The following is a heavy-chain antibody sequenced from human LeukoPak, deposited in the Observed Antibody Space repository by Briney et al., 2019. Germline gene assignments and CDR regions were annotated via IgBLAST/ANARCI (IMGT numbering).Heavy chain of an antibody. CDR3: AELGITMIGGV. V-gene: IGHV3-48*03. J-gene: IGHJ6*04. Sequence: GGSLRLSCAASGFTFSSYDMNWVRQTPGKGLEWGSYISSSGSTIYYADSVKGRFTISRDNAKNSLYLQMNSLRAEDTAVYYCAELGITMIGGVWGKGTTVTISS. CDR1: GFTFSSYD. CDR2: ISSSGSTI. D-gene: IGHD3-10*02.